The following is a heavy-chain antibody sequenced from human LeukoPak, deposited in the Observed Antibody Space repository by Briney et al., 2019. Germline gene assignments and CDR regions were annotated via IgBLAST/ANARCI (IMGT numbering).Heavy chain of an antibody. V-gene: IGHV3-23*01. CDR3: ARDSPRPPTYYYDSSDF. CDR2: ISGNGRNT. Sequence: PGGSLRLSCAASGLTFRTYAMSWVRQAPGKGLEWVSAISGNGRNTYYADSVKGRFTISRDNSKNTLYLQMNSLRVEDTAVYYCARDSPRPPTYYYDSSDFWGQGTLVTVSS. D-gene: IGHD3-22*01. CDR1: GLTFRTYA. J-gene: IGHJ4*02.